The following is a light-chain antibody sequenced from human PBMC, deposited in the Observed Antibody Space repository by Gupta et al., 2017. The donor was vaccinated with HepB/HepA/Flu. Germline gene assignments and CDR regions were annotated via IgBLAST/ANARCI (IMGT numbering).Light chain of an antibody. CDR3: QQCHLIPRT. CDR1: QIIHTY. CDR2: EAS. J-gene: IGKJ1*01. Sequence: DIQMTQPPATLSASVGDRVTISCQASQIIHTYLDWYQQKPGKAPNLLISEASILESGGPPRFSGSGSGTEFTLTIDTLQPEDFATYYCQQCHLIPRTFGEGTKVEIK. V-gene: IGKV1-5*03.